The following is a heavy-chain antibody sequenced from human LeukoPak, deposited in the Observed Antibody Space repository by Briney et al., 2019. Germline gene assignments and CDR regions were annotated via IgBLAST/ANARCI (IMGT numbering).Heavy chain of an antibody. D-gene: IGHD1-26*01. J-gene: IGHJ4*02. Sequence: GGSLRLSCAASGFTFSSYAMSWVRQAPGKGLEWVSGISGSGGITYNADSVRGRFTISRDNAKNTLHLQMNSLRAEDTAAYYCAKDTGTGGSYSFDYWGQGTLVTVSS. V-gene: IGHV3-23*01. CDR1: GFTFSSYA. CDR3: AKDTGTGGSYSFDY. CDR2: ISGSGGIT.